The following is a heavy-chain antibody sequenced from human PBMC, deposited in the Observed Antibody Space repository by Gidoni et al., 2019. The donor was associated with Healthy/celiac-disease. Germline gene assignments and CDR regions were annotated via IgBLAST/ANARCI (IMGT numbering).Heavy chain of an antibody. V-gene: IGHV3-30*04. CDR2: ISYDGSNK. J-gene: IGHJ6*04. D-gene: IGHD3-10*01. CDR3: ARDWDGSGSSYNEFEAV. Sequence: QVQLVESGGGVVQPGRSLRLSCAASGFTCSSYAMHWVRQAPGKGLEWVAVISYDGSNKYYADSVQGRFTISRDNSKNTLYLQMNSLRAEDTAVYYCARDWDGSGSSYNEFEAVWGKGTTVTVSS. CDR1: GFTCSSYA.